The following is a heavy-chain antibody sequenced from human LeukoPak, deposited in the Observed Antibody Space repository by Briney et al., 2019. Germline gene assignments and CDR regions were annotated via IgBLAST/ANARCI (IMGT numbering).Heavy chain of an antibody. J-gene: IGHJ4*02. CDR3: ARAVFWEWELLGYFDY. D-gene: IGHD1-26*01. CDR1: GGPISSYY. Sequence: PSETLSLTCTVSGGPISSYYWSWIRQPPGKGLEWIGYIYYSGSTNYNPSLKSRVTISVDTSKNQFSLKLSSVTAADTAVYYCARAVFWEWELLGYFDYWGQGTLVTVSS. V-gene: IGHV4-59*01. CDR2: IYYSGST.